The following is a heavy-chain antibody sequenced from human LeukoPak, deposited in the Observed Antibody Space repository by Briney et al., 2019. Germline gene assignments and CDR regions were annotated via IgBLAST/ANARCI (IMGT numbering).Heavy chain of an antibody. Sequence: GGSLRLSCAASGFTFRNAWMSWVRQAPGKGLEWVGRIKSKTDGGTTDYAAPVTGRFTISRDDSKNTLYLQMNSPKTEDTAVYYCTTEDRGPYYFDSWGQGTLVTVSS. CDR3: TTEDRGPYYFDS. D-gene: IGHD3-10*01. J-gene: IGHJ4*02. V-gene: IGHV3-15*01. CDR1: GFTFRNAW. CDR2: IKSKTDGGTT.